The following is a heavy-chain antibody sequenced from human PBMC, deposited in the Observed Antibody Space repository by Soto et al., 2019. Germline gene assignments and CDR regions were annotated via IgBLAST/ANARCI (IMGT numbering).Heavy chain of an antibody. CDR3: AKDTTIGYSSSWYYFDY. J-gene: IGHJ4*02. CDR1: GLTLDDYA. Sequence: PGGSLRLSCAASGLTLDDYAMQWVRQAPGKGLEWVSGISWNSGSIGYADSVKGRFTISRDNAKNSLYLQMNSLRAEDTALYYCAKDTTIGYSSSWYYFDYWGQGTLVTVSS. V-gene: IGHV3-9*01. D-gene: IGHD6-13*01. CDR2: ISWNSGSI.